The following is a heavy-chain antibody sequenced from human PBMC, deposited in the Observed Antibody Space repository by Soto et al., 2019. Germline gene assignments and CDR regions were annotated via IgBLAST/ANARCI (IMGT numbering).Heavy chain of an antibody. Sequence: EVQLVESGGGLVQTGGSLRLSCAASGFTFTNYWMHWVRQAPGKGLVWVSRINTDESSTEYADSVKGRFTISRDNAKNTLYLQMTSLGADHTAVYYCTRVGYGSGKDFDYWGQGTLVTVSS. J-gene: IGHJ4*02. V-gene: IGHV3-74*03. CDR1: GFTFTNYW. CDR2: INTDESST. CDR3: TRVGYGSGKDFDY. D-gene: IGHD3-10*01.